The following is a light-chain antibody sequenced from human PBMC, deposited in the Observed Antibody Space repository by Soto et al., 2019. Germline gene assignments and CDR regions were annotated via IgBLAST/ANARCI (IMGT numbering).Light chain of an antibody. CDR3: QKYNSAPWT. J-gene: IGKJ1*01. Sequence: DIQMTQSPSSLSASVGDRVTITCRASQSIVTYLNWYLQKPGKAPKLLIYAASNLQTGVPSRFSGGGSGTDFTLTISSLQPEDVATYYCQKYNSAPWTFGQGTKVDIK. V-gene: IGKV1-27*01. CDR2: AAS. CDR1: QSIVTY.